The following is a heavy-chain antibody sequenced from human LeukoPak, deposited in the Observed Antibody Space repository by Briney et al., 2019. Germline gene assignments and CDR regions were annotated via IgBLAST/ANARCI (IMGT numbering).Heavy chain of an antibody. Sequence: KPSETLSLTCTVSGGSISSYYWSWIRQPPGKGLEWIGYIYYSGSTNYNPSLKSRVTISVDTSKNQFSLKPSSVTAADTAVYYCARRGRSSSLPDYWGQGTLVTVSS. J-gene: IGHJ4*02. CDR2: IYYSGST. CDR1: GGSISSYY. CDR3: ARRGRSSSLPDY. V-gene: IGHV4-59*08. D-gene: IGHD6-6*01.